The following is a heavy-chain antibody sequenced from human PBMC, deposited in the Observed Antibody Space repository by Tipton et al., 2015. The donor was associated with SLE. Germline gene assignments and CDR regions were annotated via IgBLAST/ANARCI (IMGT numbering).Heavy chain of an antibody. V-gene: IGHV5-51*01. CDR3: ARPTYYDFWCGSSGAFDI. D-gene: IGHD3-3*01. CDR1: GYSFTSYW. J-gene: IGHJ3*02. CDR2: IYPGDSDT. Sequence: QLVQSGAEVKKPGESLKISCKGSGYSFTSYWIGWVRQMPGKGLEWMGIIYPGDSDTRYSPSFQGQVTISADKSISTAYLQWSSLKASDTAMYYCARPTYYDFWCGSSGAFDIWGQGTMVTVSS.